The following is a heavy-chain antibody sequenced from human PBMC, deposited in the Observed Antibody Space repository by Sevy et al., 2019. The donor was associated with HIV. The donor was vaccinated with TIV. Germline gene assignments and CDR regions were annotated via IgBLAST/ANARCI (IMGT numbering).Heavy chain of an antibody. J-gene: IGHJ5*02. Sequence: SETLSLTCAVHGGSFSGYYWSWIRQPPGKGLEWIGEINHSGSTNYNPSLKSRVTISVDTSKKQFSLKLSSVTAADTAVYYCARSPPVVVVPGAPSWFDPWGQGPMVTVSS. V-gene: IGHV4-34*01. CDR1: GGSFSGYY. CDR3: ARSPPVVVVPGAPSWFDP. CDR2: INHSGST. D-gene: IGHD2-2*01.